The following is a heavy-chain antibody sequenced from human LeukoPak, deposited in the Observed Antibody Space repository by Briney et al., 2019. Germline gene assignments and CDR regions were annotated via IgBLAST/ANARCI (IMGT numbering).Heavy chain of an antibody. CDR2: INPNSGGT. D-gene: IGHD2-8*01. J-gene: IGHJ5*02. CDR1: GYTFIGNY. V-gene: IGHV1-2*02. Sequence: ASVKVSCKASGYTFIGNYMHWVRQAPGQGLEWMGWINPNSGGTNYAQKFQGRVTMTRDTSISTAYMELNRLRSDDTAVYYCARGPTRYCTNGVCYKSGENWFDPWGQGTLVTVSS. CDR3: ARGPTRYCTNGVCYKSGENWFDP.